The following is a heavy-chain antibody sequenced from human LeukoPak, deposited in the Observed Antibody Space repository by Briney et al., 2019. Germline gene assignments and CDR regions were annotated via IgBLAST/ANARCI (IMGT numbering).Heavy chain of an antibody. CDR3: ASRASRIAAAVLFDY. J-gene: IGHJ4*02. D-gene: IGHD6-13*01. Sequence: GGSLRLSCVASGFTFSDYYMSWIRQAPGKGLEWVSYISSSGSTIYYADSVKGRFTISRDNAKNSLYLQMNSLRAEDTAVYYCASRASRIAAAVLFDYWGQGTLVTVSS. CDR2: ISSSGSTI. V-gene: IGHV3-11*04. CDR1: GFTFSDYY.